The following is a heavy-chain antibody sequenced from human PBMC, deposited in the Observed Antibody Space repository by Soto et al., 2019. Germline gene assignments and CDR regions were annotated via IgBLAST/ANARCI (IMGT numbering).Heavy chain of an antibody. J-gene: IGHJ6*02. V-gene: IGHV4-34*01. Sequence: TSETLSLTCGVYGGSFSAYSWTWLRQSPGKGLEWIGEITHGGSTDYNPALKSRLVMSVDTSKNQFSLRVTSVTAADAAAYFCARARFDSWSHIYYGLDVWGQGTTVTVSS. D-gene: IGHD3-3*01. CDR1: GGSFSAYS. CDR2: ITHGGST. CDR3: ARARFDSWSHIYYGLDV.